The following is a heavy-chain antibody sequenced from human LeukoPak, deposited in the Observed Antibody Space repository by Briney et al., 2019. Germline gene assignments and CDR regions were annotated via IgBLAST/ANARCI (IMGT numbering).Heavy chain of an antibody. CDR2: ISDSSSTM. J-gene: IGHJ5*02. CDR3: ARGLETTLTRGNWFDP. CDR1: GFTFSSNS. V-gene: IGHV3-48*02. D-gene: IGHD4-17*01. Sequence: GGSLRLSCAASGFTFSSNSMNWVRQAPGKGLEWVSYISDSSSTMYYADSVKGRFTVSRDNARNSLYLQMNSLRDEDTAVYYCARGLETTLTRGNWFDPWGQGTLVTVSS.